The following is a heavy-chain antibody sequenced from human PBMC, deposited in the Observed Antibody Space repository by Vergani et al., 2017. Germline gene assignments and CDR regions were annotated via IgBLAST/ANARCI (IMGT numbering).Heavy chain of an antibody. CDR2: IIPILGIA. V-gene: IGHV1-69*04. CDR1: GGTFSSYA. Sequence: QVQLVQSGAEVKKPGSSVKVSCKASGGTFSSYAISWVRQAPGQGLEWMGRIIPILGIANYAQKFQGRVTITADKSTSTAYMELRSLRSDDTAVYYCARESGSGYLDFDYWGQGTLVTVSS. J-gene: IGHJ4*02. CDR3: ARESGSGYLDFDY. D-gene: IGHD3-9*01.